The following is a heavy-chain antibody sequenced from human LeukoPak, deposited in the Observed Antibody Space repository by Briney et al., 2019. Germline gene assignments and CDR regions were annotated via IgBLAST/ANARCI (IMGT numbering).Heavy chain of an antibody. CDR3: ARGPTLKYFHH. Sequence: PSETLSLTCTVSGGSISSSTYYWGWIRQPPGKGLEWIGTIYYSGSTYYNPSLKSRVTISVDTSKNQFFLNLSSVTAAGTAVYYRARGPTLKYFHHWGQGTLVTVSS. CDR2: IYYSGST. J-gene: IGHJ1*01. V-gene: IGHV4-39*01. CDR1: GGSISSSTYY.